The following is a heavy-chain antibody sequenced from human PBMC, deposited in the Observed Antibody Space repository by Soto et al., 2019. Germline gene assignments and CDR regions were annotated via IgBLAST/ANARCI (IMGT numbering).Heavy chain of an antibody. CDR3: AKHVTTYHYGEDFDS. CDR2: ISGSGSDT. CDR1: GFTFSSYG. D-gene: IGHD4-17*01. V-gene: IGHV3-23*01. Sequence: PGGSLRLSCAASGFTFSSYGLTWVRQSPGKGLEWVSAISGSGSDTYYADSVKGRFTLSRDNSKNTLYLQMNSLRAEDTAVYYCAKHVTTYHYGEDFDSWGQGTLVTVSS. J-gene: IGHJ4*02.